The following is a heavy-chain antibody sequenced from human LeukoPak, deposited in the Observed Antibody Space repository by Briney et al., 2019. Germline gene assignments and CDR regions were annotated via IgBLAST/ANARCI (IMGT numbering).Heavy chain of an antibody. CDR2: IIPIFGTA. V-gene: IGHV1-69*05. CDR1: GGTFSSYA. J-gene: IGHJ4*02. CDR3: ARGRSYYYDSSGYYSLDY. Sequence: ASVKVSCKASGGTFSSYAISWVRQAPGQGLEWMGGIIPIFGTANYAQKFQGRVTITTDESTSTAYMELSSLRSEDTAVYYCARGRSYYYDSSGYYSLDYWGQGTVVTVSS. D-gene: IGHD3-22*01.